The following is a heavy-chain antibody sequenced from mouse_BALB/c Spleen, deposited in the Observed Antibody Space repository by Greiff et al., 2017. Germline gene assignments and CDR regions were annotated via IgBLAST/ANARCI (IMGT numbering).Heavy chain of an antibody. V-gene: IGHV7-3*02. CDR1: GFTFPDYY. CDR2: IRNKANGYTT. Sequence: EVHLVESGGGLVQPGGSLRLSCATSGFTFPDYYMSWVRQPPGKALEWLGFIRNKANGYTTEYSASVKGRFTISRDNSQSILYLQMNTLSAEDSATYVCARDDGNYPFAYRGQGTTLTDTS. J-gene: IGHJ2*01. CDR3: ARDDGNYPFAY. D-gene: IGHD2-1*01.